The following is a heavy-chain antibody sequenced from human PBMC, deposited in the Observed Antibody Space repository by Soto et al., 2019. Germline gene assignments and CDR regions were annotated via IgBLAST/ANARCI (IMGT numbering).Heavy chain of an antibody. CDR3: ARAGVFVNCSGGSCYFLSN. CDR1: GGTFSNYT. J-gene: IGHJ3*01. Sequence: SVKVSCKASGGTFSNYTISWVRQAPGQGLEWMGRIIPILGIANYAQKFQGRVTITADKSTSTAYMELSSLRSEDTAVYYCARAGVFVNCSGGSCYFLSNGGKGTMVPVSS. V-gene: IGHV1-69*02. D-gene: IGHD2-15*01. CDR2: IIPILGIA.